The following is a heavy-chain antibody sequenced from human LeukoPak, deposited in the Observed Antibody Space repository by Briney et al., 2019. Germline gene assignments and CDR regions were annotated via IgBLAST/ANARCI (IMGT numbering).Heavy chain of an antibody. V-gene: IGHV4-34*01. CDR3: ARAPSPSNHDAFDI. CDR2: INHSGST. J-gene: IGHJ3*02. CDR1: GGSFSGYY. Sequence: SETLSLTCAVHGGSFSGYYWSWIRQPPGKGVEWIGEINHSGSTNYNPSLKSRVTISVDTSKNQFSLRLSSVTAADTAAYYCARAPSPSNHDAFDIWGQGTMVTVSS.